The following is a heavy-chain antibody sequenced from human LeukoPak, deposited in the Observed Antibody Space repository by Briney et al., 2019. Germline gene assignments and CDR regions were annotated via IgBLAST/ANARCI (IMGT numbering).Heavy chain of an antibody. CDR2: INPSGGST. D-gene: IGHD6-13*01. Sequence: GASVKVSCKASGYTFTSYYMHWVRQAPGQGLEWMGIINPSGGSTSYAQKFQGRVTMTRDTSTSTVYMELSSLRPEDTAVYYCARGFTQYSSSWYGFPGWFDPWGQGTLVTVSS. V-gene: IGHV1-46*01. CDR3: ARGFTQYSSSWYGFPGWFDP. CDR1: GYTFTSYY. J-gene: IGHJ5*02.